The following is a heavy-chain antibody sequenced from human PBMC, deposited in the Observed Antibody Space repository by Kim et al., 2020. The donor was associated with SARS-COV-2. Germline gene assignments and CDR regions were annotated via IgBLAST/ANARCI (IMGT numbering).Heavy chain of an antibody. CDR1: GFTFSNVW. V-gene: IGHV3-15*01. CDR2: MKTEGGTT. CDR3: TKNWTYDY. J-gene: IGHJ4*02. Sequence: GGSLRLSCAASGFTFSNVWMSWVRQAPGKGLEWVGRMKTEGGTTDYAAPVKGRFTISRDDSKNTLYLQMNSLRTEDTAVYYCTKNWTYDYWGRGTLVTVS. D-gene: IGHD1-7*01.